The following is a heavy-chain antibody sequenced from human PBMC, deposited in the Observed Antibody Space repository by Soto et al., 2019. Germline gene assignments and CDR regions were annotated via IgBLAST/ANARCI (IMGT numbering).Heavy chain of an antibody. D-gene: IGHD3-10*01. Sequence: EVQLLEFGGGLVQPGGSLRLSCAASGFTFSNFVMNWVRQAPGQRLEWVSTISGSDGATYYADSVKGRFTISRDNSKNTLYLQMNSLRCDDTAIYYCAKDGSGIPLDVWGQGTAVTVSS. CDR2: ISGSDGAT. V-gene: IGHV3-23*01. J-gene: IGHJ6*02. CDR1: GFTFSNFV. CDR3: AKDGSGIPLDV.